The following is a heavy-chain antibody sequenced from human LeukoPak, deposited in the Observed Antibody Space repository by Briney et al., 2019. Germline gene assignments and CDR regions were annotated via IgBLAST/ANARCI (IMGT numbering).Heavy chain of an antibody. V-gene: IGHV4-38-2*02. CDR2: IYHSGNT. Sequence: SETLSLTCTVSGFSISSDYYCGWIRQPPGKGLEWIASIYHSGNTHYNPSLKSRVTISMDTSKNQFPLKLSSATAADTAVYYCARANYFDPWGQGTLVTVSS. J-gene: IGHJ5*02. CDR3: ARANYFDP. CDR1: GFSISSDYY.